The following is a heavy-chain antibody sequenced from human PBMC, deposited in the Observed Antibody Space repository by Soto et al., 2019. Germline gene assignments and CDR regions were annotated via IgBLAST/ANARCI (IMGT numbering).Heavy chain of an antibody. J-gene: IGHJ6*02. CDR2: MSNDATSR. Sequence: QVHLVESGGGVVQPGRSLRLSCATSEFTFSSYGMHWVRQAPGKGLEWVAVMSNDATSRFYTDSVKDPFTISRDNSKNTLYLQMNSLRAEDTAMYYCAKVRVKDYYYYSMDVWGQGTTVTVSS. CDR3: AKVRVKDYYYYSMDV. CDR1: EFTFSSYG. V-gene: IGHV3-30*18.